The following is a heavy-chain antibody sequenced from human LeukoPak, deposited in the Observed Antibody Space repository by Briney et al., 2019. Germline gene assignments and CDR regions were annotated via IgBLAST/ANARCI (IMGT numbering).Heavy chain of an antibody. Sequence: VGSLRLSCAASVFTFSSYSMNWVRQAPGKGLEWVSSISSSGSYIYYGDSVKGRFTISRDNAKNSLYLQMNSLRAEDTAVYYCARDGRPWGQGTLVTVSS. CDR3: ARDGRP. V-gene: IGHV3-21*01. CDR1: VFTFSSYS. D-gene: IGHD3/OR15-3a*01. CDR2: ISSSGSYI. J-gene: IGHJ5*02.